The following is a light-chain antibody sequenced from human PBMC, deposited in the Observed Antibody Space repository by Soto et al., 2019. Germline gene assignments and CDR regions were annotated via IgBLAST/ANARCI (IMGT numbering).Light chain of an antibody. CDR3: QHSYTTPPWT. Sequence: DIQMTQSPSSVSASVGDRVTITCRASQSILRYLNWYQQKPGKAPNLLISAASNLRSGVPSRFSGSASGTEFTLTISSLQPEDFATYYCQHSYTTPPWTFGQGTKVEIK. CDR2: AAS. V-gene: IGKV1-39*01. J-gene: IGKJ1*01. CDR1: QSILRY.